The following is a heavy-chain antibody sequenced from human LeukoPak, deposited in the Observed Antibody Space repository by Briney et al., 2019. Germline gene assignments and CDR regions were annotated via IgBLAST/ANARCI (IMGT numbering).Heavy chain of an antibody. V-gene: IGHV3-30*18. J-gene: IGHJ4*02. CDR2: MSNSGENT. D-gene: IGHD4-17*01. CDR3: AKGGASVTRYVDY. CDR1: GFTFSSYS. Sequence: GGSLRLSCAASGFTFSSYSMQWVRQTPGKGLEWVGIMSNSGENTFYGEAVKGRFTISRDNSQNTLYLQMNSLRPDDTAVYYCAKGGASVTRYVDYWGQGTLVTVSS.